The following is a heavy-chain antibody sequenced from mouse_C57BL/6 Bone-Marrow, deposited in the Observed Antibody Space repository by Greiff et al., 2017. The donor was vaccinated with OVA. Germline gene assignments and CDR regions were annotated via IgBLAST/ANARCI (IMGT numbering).Heavy chain of an antibody. CDR1: GYTFTSYT. D-gene: IGHD2-10*01. V-gene: IGHV1-4*01. CDR2: INPSSGYT. J-gene: IGHJ2*01. CDR3: ARDDPFPYHIDY. Sequence: QVQLQQSGAELARPGASVKMSCKASGYTFTSYTMHWVKQRPGQGLEWIGYINPSSGYTKYNQKFKDKATLTADKSSSTAYMQLSSLTSEDSAVYYCARDDPFPYHIDYWGQGTTLTVSS.